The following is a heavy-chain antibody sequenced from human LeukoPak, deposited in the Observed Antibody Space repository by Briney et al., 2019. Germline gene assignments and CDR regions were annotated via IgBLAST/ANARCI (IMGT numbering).Heavy chain of an antibody. CDR2: ITHSGRT. CDR3: ARGLGCSSTSCLYYYYYYYMDV. CDR1: GGSFSGYY. J-gene: IGHJ6*03. Sequence: SETLSLTCAVYGGSFSGYYWSWIRQPPGRGLEWIGEITHSGRTNYNPSLKSRVTISVDTSKNQSSMKLSSVTAADTAVYYCARGLGCSSTSCLYYYYYYYMDVWGKGTTATVSS. V-gene: IGHV4-34*01. D-gene: IGHD2-2*01.